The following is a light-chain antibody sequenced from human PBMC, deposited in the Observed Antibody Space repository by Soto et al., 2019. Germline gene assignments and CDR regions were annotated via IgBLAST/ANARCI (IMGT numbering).Light chain of an antibody. V-gene: IGKV3-20*01. J-gene: IGKJ2*03. CDR1: QSVSSNY. CDR2: GTS. Sequence: EIVLTQSPGTLSLSPGERVTLSCRASQSVSSNYLAWYKQKPGQAPRLLIYGTSSRATGIPDRFSGSGSGTDFTLTISRLEPEDFAVYYCQQYGNSPRYSFGQGTKLEI. CDR3: QQYGNSPRYS.